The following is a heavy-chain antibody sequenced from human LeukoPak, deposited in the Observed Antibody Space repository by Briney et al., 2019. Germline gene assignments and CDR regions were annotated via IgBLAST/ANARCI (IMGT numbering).Heavy chain of an antibody. CDR3: ARDSDEGFDY. CDR2: INSDGSST. J-gene: IGHJ4*02. V-gene: IGHV3-74*01. CDR1: GFMFSTYA. Sequence: QAGGSLRLSCSASGFMFSTYAMHWVRQAPGKGLVWVSRINSDGSSTSYADSVKGRFTISRDNAKNTLYLQMNSLRAEDTAVYYCARDSDEGFDYWGQGTLVTVSS. D-gene: IGHD1-26*01.